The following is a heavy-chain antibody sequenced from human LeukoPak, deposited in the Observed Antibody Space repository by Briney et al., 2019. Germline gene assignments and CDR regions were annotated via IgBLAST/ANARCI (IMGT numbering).Heavy chain of an antibody. CDR2: VHYSGST. D-gene: IGHD5-18*01. V-gene: IGHV4-39*01. CDR1: GGSISGSDFY. CDR3: ARRGYIYALDY. J-gene: IGHJ4*02. Sequence: PSETLSLTCTVSGGSISGSDFYWSWIRQPPGMGLEWMGSVHYSGSTYYQPSLKSRVTISVDTSKNQFSLQLSSVTAADTAVYYCARRGYIYALDYWGEGNLVTVSS.